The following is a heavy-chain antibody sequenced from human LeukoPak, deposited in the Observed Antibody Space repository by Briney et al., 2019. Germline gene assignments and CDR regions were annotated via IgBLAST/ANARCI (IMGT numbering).Heavy chain of an antibody. CDR3: ARDDVSGGNDH. CDR2: IRGDAGST. Sequence: GGSLRLSCAASGFTFDAFGMTWVRQAPGKGLEWVSAIRGDAGSTGYADSVKGRFTISRDNAKNSLYLQMNSLRAEDTAVYYCARDDVSGGNDHWGQGARVTVSS. D-gene: IGHD3-3*01. J-gene: IGHJ4*02. V-gene: IGHV3-20*04. CDR1: GFTFDAFG.